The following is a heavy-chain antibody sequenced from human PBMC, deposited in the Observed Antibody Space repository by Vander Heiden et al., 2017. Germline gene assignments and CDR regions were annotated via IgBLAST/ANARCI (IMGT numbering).Heavy chain of an antibody. D-gene: IGHD6-13*01. J-gene: IGHJ4*02. CDR1: ASAFSSYS. V-gene: IGHV3-21*01. CDR2: ISSSSSYI. CDR3: ARGKAAAGLLGY. Sequence: EVQPVEPGGGLVKPGRSLRLSCAASASAFSSYSMNWVRQAPGKGLEWVSSISSSSSYIYYADSVKGRFTISRDNAKNSLYLQMNSLRAEDTAVYYCARGKAAAGLLGYWGQGTLVTVSS.